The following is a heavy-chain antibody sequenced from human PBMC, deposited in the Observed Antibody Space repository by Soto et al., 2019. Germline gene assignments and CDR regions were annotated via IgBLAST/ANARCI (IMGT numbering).Heavy chain of an antibody. CDR1: GYTVTSYG. CDR2: ISAYNGNT. CDR3: ARDGAYSSITRNWFDP. Sequence: QVQLVQSGAEVKKPGASVKVSCKASGYTVTSYGISWVRQAPGQGLEWMGWISAYNGNTNYAQKLQGRVTMTTDTXTXKAYMELRSLRSDDTAVYYCARDGAYSSITRNWFDPWGQGTLVTVSS. D-gene: IGHD6-13*01. V-gene: IGHV1-18*01. J-gene: IGHJ5*02.